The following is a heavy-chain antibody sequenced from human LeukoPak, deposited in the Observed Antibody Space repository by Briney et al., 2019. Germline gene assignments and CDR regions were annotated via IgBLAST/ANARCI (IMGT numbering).Heavy chain of an antibody. CDR2: INPNSGGT. Sequence: ASVKVSCKASGYTFTGYYMHWVRQAPGQGLEWMGWINPNSGGTNYEQKFQGRVTMTRDTSISTAYMELSRLRSDDTAVYYCARAGRWLQQTSFDYWGQGTLVTVSS. V-gene: IGHV1-2*02. J-gene: IGHJ4*02. CDR1: GYTFTGYY. CDR3: ARAGRWLQQTSFDY. D-gene: IGHD5-24*01.